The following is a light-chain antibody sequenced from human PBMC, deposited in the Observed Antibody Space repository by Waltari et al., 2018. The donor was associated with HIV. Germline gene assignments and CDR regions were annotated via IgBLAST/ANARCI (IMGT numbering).Light chain of an antibody. Sequence: QSALTQPASVSGSPGQSITISCTGTSSSVGSDDLVSWYQQHPGEAPKLIIYEVTKRPSGVSNRFSGSKSGNTASLTISGLQAEDEADYYCCSCIRSGIRYVFGTGTKVNV. J-gene: IGLJ1*01. V-gene: IGLV2-23*02. CDR3: CSCIRSGIRYV. CDR2: EVT. CDR1: SSSVGSDDL.